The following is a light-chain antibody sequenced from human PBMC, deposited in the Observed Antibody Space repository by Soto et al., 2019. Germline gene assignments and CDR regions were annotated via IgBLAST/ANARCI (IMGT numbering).Light chain of an antibody. CDR2: DVS. Sequence: QSVLTQPASVSGSPGQSITISCTGTSSDVGGYNYVSWYQHHPGKAPKLMIFDVSNRPSGVSNPFSGSKSCNTAPLANSWLQPEDEADYYCSSYTTSNTRQIVFGTGTKVTVL. CDR3: SSYTTSNTRQIV. CDR1: SSDVGGYNY. V-gene: IGLV2-14*03. J-gene: IGLJ1*01.